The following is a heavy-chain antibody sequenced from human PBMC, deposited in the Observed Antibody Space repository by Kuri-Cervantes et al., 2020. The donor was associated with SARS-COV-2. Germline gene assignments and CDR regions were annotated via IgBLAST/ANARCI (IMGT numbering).Heavy chain of an antibody. CDR1: GYSISSGYY. V-gene: IGHV4-38-2*01. J-gene: IGHJ6*02. Sequence: SETLSLTCAVSGYSISSGYYWGWIRQPPGKGLEWIGSIYHSGGTYYNPSLKSRVTISVDTSKNQFSLKLSSVTAADTAVYYCARTPYSSDYSYGMDVWGQGTTVTVSS. CDR2: IYHSGGT. D-gene: IGHD6-19*01. CDR3: ARTPYSSDYSYGMDV.